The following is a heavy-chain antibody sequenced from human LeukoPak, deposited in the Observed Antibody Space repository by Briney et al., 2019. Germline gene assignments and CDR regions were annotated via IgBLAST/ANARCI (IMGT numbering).Heavy chain of an antibody. V-gene: IGHV3-13*01. Sequence: GGSLRLSCAASGFTFSSYDMHWVRQATGKGLEWVSAIGTAGDTYYPGSVKGRFTISRENAKNSLYLQMNSLRAGDTAVYYGARGASYYYGMDVWGQGTTVTVSS. J-gene: IGHJ6*02. D-gene: IGHD5-12*01. CDR3: ARGASYYYGMDV. CDR1: GFTFSSYD. CDR2: IGTAGDT.